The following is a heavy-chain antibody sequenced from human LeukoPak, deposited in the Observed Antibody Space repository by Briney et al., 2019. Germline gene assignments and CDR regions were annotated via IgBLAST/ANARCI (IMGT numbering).Heavy chain of an antibody. Sequence: GRSLRLSCAASGFTFDDYAMHWVRQAPGKGLEWVSTIVGDSSKTYYADSVKGRFTISRDNSNYMLFLHMNSLRAEDTAIYYCAKQPYNYYYLDVWGKGTTVTVSS. CDR3: AKQPYNYYYLDV. V-gene: IGHV3-23*01. CDR1: GFTFDDYA. CDR2: IVGDSSKT. J-gene: IGHJ6*03. D-gene: IGHD2-2*02.